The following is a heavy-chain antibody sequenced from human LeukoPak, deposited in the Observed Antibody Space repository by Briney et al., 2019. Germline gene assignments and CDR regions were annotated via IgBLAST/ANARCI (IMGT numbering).Heavy chain of an antibody. Sequence: SETLSITCAVSGYSISSGYYWGWIRQPPGKGLEWIGSIYHSGSTYYNPSLKSRITISIDTSKNQISLKLSSVTAADTAVYYCARGEYSSGWYFDYWGQGTLVTVSS. CDR3: ARGEYSSGWYFDY. J-gene: IGHJ4*02. CDR1: GYSISSGYY. V-gene: IGHV4-38-2*01. D-gene: IGHD6-19*01. CDR2: IYHSGST.